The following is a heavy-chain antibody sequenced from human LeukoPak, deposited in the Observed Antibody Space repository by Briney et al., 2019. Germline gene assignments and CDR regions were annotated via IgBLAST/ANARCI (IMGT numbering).Heavy chain of an antibody. V-gene: IGHV3-53*01. CDR2: IYSGGST. Sequence: GGSLRLSCAASGFTVSSNYMSWVRQAPGKGLEWVSVIYSGGSTYYADSVKGRFTISRDNSKNTLYLQMNSLRAEDTAVYYCASYYDILTGYHYWGQGTLVTVSS. J-gene: IGHJ4*02. D-gene: IGHD3-9*01. CDR3: ASYYDILTGYHY. CDR1: GFTVSSNY.